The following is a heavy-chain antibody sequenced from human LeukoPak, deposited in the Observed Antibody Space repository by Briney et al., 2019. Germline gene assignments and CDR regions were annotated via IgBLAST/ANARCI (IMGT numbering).Heavy chain of an antibody. Sequence: SETLSLTCTVSGGSISSYYWSWIRQPPGKGLEWIGYIYYSGSTNYNPSLKSRVTISVDTSKNQFPLKLSSVTAADTAVYYCARQARLDYYYGMDVWGQGTTVTVSS. D-gene: IGHD6-6*01. CDR3: ARQARLDYYYGMDV. CDR1: GGSISSYY. V-gene: IGHV4-59*01. CDR2: IYYSGST. J-gene: IGHJ6*02.